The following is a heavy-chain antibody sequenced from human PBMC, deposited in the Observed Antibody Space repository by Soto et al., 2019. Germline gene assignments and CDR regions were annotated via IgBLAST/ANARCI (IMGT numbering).Heavy chain of an antibody. V-gene: IGHV4-39*01. Sequence: SETPSLTCTVSGGAPRRSSYNWGWVRQAPGKGLEGFGSIYYSGSTYYNPALKTRVTISVDTSKNQFSLKLSSVTAADTAVYYCASVPERYYYGSGSYYNLPFDYWGQGTLVTVSS. CDR3: ASVPERYYYGSGSYYNLPFDY. D-gene: IGHD3-10*01. CDR2: IYYSGST. CDR1: GGAPRRSSYN. J-gene: IGHJ4*02.